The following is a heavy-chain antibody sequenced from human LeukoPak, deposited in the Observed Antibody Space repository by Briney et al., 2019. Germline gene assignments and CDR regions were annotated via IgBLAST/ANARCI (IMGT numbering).Heavy chain of an antibody. Sequence: PWASVKVSCKASGGTFSSYAISWVRQAPGQGLEWMGGIIPIFGTANYAQKFQGRVTITADKSTSTAYMELSSLRSEDTAVYYCAMPSVGATRSFDYWGQGTLVTVSS. CDR2: IIPIFGTA. D-gene: IGHD1-26*01. V-gene: IGHV1-69*06. J-gene: IGHJ4*02. CDR3: AMPSVGATRSFDY. CDR1: GGTFSSYA.